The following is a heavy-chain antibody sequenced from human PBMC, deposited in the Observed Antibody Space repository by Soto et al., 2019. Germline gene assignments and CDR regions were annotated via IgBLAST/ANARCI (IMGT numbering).Heavy chain of an antibody. J-gene: IGHJ4*02. Sequence: SETLSLTCTVSGGSISSYYWSWIRQPPGKGLEWIGYIYYSGSTNYNPSLKSRVTISVDTSKNQFSLKLSSVTAADTAVYYCARGNDSSGYSLDYWGQGTLVTVSS. CDR2: IYYSGST. V-gene: IGHV4-59*08. D-gene: IGHD3-22*01. CDR1: GGSISSYY. CDR3: ARGNDSSGYSLDY.